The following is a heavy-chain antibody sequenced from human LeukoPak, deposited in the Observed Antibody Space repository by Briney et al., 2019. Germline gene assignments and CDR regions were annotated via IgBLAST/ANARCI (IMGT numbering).Heavy chain of an antibody. V-gene: IGHV3-7*01. CDR1: GFTFSSYW. Sequence: TGGSLRLSCAASGFTFSSYWMSWVRQAPGKGLEWVANIKQDGSERYYVDSVKGRFTISRDNAKNSLYLQMNSLRAEDTAVYYCARDQRGYSGYEIDYWGQGTLVTVSS. J-gene: IGHJ4*02. CDR2: IKQDGSER. D-gene: IGHD5-12*01. CDR3: ARDQRGYSGYEIDY.